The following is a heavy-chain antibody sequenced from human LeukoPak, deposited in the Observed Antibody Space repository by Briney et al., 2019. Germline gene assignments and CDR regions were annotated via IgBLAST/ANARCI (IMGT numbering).Heavy chain of an antibody. Sequence: QPGGSLRLSCTASGFTFSTYSMNWVRQAPGKGLEWVSYISSSISTIYYTDSVEGRFTISGDNARNSLYLQMNSLRDEDTAVYYCARDGVASPGPFDYWGQGTLVTVSS. V-gene: IGHV3-48*02. D-gene: IGHD6-13*01. J-gene: IGHJ4*02. CDR3: ARDGVASPGPFDY. CDR1: GFTFSTYS. CDR2: ISSSISTI.